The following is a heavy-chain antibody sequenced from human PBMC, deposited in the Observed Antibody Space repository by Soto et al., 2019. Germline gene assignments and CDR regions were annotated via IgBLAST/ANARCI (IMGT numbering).Heavy chain of an antibody. V-gene: IGHV4-59*08. D-gene: IGHD3-10*01. J-gene: IGHJ6*02. CDR2: VHHSWGS. CDR3: ARHGFGPLHGLVDV. CDR1: GGSISSYY. Sequence: QVQLQESGPGLVKPSETLSLSCTVSGGSISSYYWRWFRQSPGKRMEWIGYVHHSWGSSYNPSLQIRVAISLYTSKTQFSLTVTSVPATDPAVYYCARHGFGPLHGLVDVWGQGTTVTVSS.